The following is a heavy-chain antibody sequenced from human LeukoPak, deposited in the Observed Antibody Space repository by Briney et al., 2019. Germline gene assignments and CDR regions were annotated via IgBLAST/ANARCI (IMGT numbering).Heavy chain of an antibody. CDR1: GDSISNYY. V-gene: IGHV4-59*01. D-gene: IGHD3-10*01. Sequence: SETLSLTCTVSGDSISNYYWSWIRQPPGKGLEWIGYIYYSGSTNYNPSLKSRVTISVDTSKNQFSLKLSSVTAADTAVYYCAREGSDGHFDYWGQGTLVTVSS. CDR2: IYYSGST. CDR3: AREGSDGHFDY. J-gene: IGHJ4*02.